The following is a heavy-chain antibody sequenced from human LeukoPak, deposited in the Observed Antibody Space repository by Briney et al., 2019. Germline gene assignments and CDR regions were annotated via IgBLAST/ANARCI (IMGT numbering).Heavy chain of an antibody. CDR3: ARVPPALYNWNDNYFDY. J-gene: IGHJ4*02. Sequence: AASVKVSCKASGYTFTGYYMHWVRQAPGQGLEWMGWINPNSGGTNYAQKFQGRVTMTRDTSISTAYMELSRLRSDDTAVYYCARVPPALYNWNDNYFDYWGQGTLVTVSS. CDR1: GYTFTGYY. V-gene: IGHV1-2*02. D-gene: IGHD1-20*01. CDR2: INPNSGGT.